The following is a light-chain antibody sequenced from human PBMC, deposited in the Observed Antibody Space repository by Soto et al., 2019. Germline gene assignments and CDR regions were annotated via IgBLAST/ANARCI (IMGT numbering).Light chain of an antibody. CDR3: QQRSNWPPFYT. CDR2: DAS. CDR1: QSVSSY. V-gene: IGKV3-11*01. Sequence: PGERATLSCRASQSVSSYLAWYQQKPGQAPRLLIYDASNRATGIPARFSGSGSGTDFTLTISSLEPEDFAVYYCQQRSNWPPFYTFGQGTKLEIK. J-gene: IGKJ2*01.